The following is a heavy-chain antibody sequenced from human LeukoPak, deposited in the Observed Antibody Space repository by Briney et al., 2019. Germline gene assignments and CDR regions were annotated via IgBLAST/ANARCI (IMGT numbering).Heavy chain of an antibody. CDR2: ISGSGGST. Sequence: GGSLRLSCAASGFTFSSYAMSWVRQAPGKGLEWVSAISGSGGSTYYADSVKGRFTISRDNSKNTLYLQMNSLRAGDTAVYYCAKSPDYDYVWGSYRYFDYWGQGTLVTVSS. D-gene: IGHD3-16*02. CDR1: GFTFSSYA. V-gene: IGHV3-23*01. J-gene: IGHJ4*02. CDR3: AKSPDYDYVWGSYRYFDY.